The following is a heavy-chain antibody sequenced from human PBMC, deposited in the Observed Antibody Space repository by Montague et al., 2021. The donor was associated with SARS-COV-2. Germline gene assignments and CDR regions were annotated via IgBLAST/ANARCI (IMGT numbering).Heavy chain of an antibody. Sequence: VKPTQTLTLTCTVSGFSLSTSGGGVGWIRQPPGKALEWLALIFWDDDKRYSPPLKNRVTITKDTSKNQVVLRMTNMDPLDTATYYCAHKVKWELYYFDYWGQGTLVTVSS. CDR3: AHKVKWELYYFDY. D-gene: IGHD4-23*01. CDR2: IFWDDDK. J-gene: IGHJ4*02. V-gene: IGHV2-5*02. CDR1: GFSLSTSGGG.